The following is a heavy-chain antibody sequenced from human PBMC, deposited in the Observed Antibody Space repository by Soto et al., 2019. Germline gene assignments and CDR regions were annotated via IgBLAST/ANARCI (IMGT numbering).Heavy chain of an antibody. D-gene: IGHD1-1*01. J-gene: IGHJ3*02. CDR2: ISSSSSYI. CDR1: GFTFSSYA. CDR3: ATPQRIGNGNI. V-gene: IGHV3-21*01. Sequence: GGSLRLSCAASGFTFSSYAMSWVRQAPGKGLEWVSSISSSSSYIYYADSVKGRFTISRDNAKNSLYLQMNSLRAEDTAVYYCATPQRIGNGNIWGQGTMVTVSS.